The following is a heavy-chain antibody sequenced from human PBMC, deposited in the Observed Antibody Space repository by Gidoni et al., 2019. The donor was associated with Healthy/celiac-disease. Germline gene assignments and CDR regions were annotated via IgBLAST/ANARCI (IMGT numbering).Heavy chain of an antibody. CDR2: ISYDGSNK. CDR1: GFTFSIYA. Sequence: QVQLVESGGGVVQPGRSLRLSFAASGFTFSIYAMHWVRQAPGKGLEWVAVISYDGSNKYYADSVKGRFTISRDNSKNTLYLQMNSLRAEDTAVYYCARPIWEFDFGVLRNYYYGMDVWGQGTTVTVSS. D-gene: IGHD3-3*01. V-gene: IGHV3-30*04. J-gene: IGHJ6*02. CDR3: ARPIWEFDFGVLRNYYYGMDV.